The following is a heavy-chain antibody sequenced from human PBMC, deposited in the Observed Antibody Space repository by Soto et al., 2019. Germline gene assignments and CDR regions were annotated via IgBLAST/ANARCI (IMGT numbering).Heavy chain of an antibody. J-gene: IGHJ4*02. V-gene: IGHV4-4*02. CDR3: ARHGGKFFNY. CDR2: IYHTGIT. CDR1: GGSISSDNW. D-gene: IGHD3-16*01. Sequence: QVQLQESGPGLVKPSGTLSLTCAVSGGSISSDNWWSWVRQPPGKGLGWIGQIYHTGITNYNPSLKSRVTISVDKSKNQLSLNLASMAAADTAVYYCARHGGKFFNYWGQGTLVTVSS.